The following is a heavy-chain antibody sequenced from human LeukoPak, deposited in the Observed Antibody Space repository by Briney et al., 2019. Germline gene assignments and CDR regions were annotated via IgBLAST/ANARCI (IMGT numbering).Heavy chain of an antibody. CDR3: ARSPDILTGENFDY. Sequence: ASVKVSCKASGYTFSGYYMHWVRQAPGQGLEWMGWISPKSGGTNEAQKFHDRVTMTRDTSIRTAYMEVSRLRSDDTAVYYCARSPDILTGENFDYWGQGTLVTVSS. CDR1: GYTFSGYY. V-gene: IGHV1-2*02. J-gene: IGHJ4*02. D-gene: IGHD3-9*01. CDR2: ISPKSGGT.